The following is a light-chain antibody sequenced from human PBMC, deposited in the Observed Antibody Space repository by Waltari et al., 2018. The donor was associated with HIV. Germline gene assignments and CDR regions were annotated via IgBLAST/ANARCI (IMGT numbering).Light chain of an antibody. CDR1: TSNIGSNA. CDR3: AAWDDSLSGSYV. Sequence: QSLLPPPPSASGTPGQTVTLSCSGSTSNIGSNAVHRYPQLPGTAPKLLSYSNNQRPSGVPDRFSGSKSGTSASLAISGLQSDDEAEYYCAAWDDSLSGSYVFGTGTMVTVL. CDR2: SNN. J-gene: IGLJ1*01. V-gene: IGLV1-44*01.